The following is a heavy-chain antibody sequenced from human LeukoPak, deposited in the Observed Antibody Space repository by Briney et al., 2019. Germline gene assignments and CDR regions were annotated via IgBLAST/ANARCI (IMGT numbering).Heavy chain of an antibody. CDR2: ISGSGGST. CDR3: TRGPGSTWYSDY. V-gene: IGHV3-23*01. J-gene: IGHJ4*02. D-gene: IGHD6-13*01. CDR1: GFTFSTYA. Sequence: GGSLRVSCVASGFTFSTYAMSWVRQAPGKGLEWVSAISGSGGSTHYAESVKGRFTISRDNSKNTLYLQMNSLRAEDTAVYYCTRGPGSTWYSDYWGQGTLVTVSS.